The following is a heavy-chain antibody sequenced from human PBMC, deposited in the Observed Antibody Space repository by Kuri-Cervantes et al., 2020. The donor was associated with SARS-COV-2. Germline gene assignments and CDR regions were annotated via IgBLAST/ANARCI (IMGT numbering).Heavy chain of an antibody. Sequence: GSLRLSCAVYGGSLSGYYWSWIRQPPGKGLEWIGEINHSGSTNYNPSLKSRVTISVDTSKNQFSLKLSSVTAADTAVYYCARQVTIFGVVAQNWFDPWGQGTLVTVSS. CDR1: GGSLSGYY. CDR3: ARQVTIFGVVAQNWFDP. J-gene: IGHJ5*02. CDR2: INHSGST. V-gene: IGHV4-34*01. D-gene: IGHD3-3*01.